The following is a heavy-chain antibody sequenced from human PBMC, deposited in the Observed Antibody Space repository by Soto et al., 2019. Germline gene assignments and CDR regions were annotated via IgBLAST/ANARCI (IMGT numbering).Heavy chain of an antibody. CDR3: ARGGSSGYYYKFDY. V-gene: IGHV4-59*01. CDR1: GGSISSYC. D-gene: IGHD3-22*01. Sequence: PSETLSLTCTVSGGSISSYCWSWIRQPPGKGLEWIGYIYYSGSTNYNPSLKSRVTISVDTSKNQFSLKLSSVTAADAAVYYCARGGSSGYYYKFDYWGQGTLVTVSS. CDR2: IYYSGST. J-gene: IGHJ4*02.